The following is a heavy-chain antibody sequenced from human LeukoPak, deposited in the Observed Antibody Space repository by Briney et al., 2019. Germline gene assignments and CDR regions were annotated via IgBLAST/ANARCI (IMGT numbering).Heavy chain of an antibody. Sequence: GGSLRLSCAASGFTFSSSAMSWVRQVPGEGLEWVSGISASGGSTSYADSVKGRFTISRDNSENIVYLQMNNLRVEDTAVYYCAGRPTGYSSGYIHWGQGTLVTVSS. CDR3: AGRPTGYSSGYIH. CDR1: GFTFSSSA. CDR2: ISASGGST. D-gene: IGHD5-18*01. J-gene: IGHJ4*02. V-gene: IGHV3-23*01.